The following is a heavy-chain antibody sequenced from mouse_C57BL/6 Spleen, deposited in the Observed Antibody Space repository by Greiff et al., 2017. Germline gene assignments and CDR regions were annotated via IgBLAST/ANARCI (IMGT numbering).Heavy chain of an antibody. CDR1: GYTFTSYW. Sequence: VQLQQPGAELVRPGSSVKLSCKASGYTFTSYWMHWVKQRPIQGLEWIGTIEPSASETNYNQKFKDKATLTLDKSSSTAYMQLSSLTSEDSAVYYCSSDGPYAMDYWGQGTSVTGSS. D-gene: IGHD2-3*01. CDR2: IEPSASET. J-gene: IGHJ4*01. V-gene: IGHV1-52*01. CDR3: SSDGPYAMDY.